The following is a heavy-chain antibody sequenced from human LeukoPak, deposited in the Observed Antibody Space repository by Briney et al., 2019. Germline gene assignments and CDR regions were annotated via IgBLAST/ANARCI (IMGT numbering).Heavy chain of an antibody. CDR1: GFTFSNYA. V-gene: IGHV3-23*01. D-gene: IGHD2/OR15-2a*01. J-gene: IGHJ4*02. CDR2: SSESGDTT. Sequence: GGSLRLSCAAYGFTFSNYAMSWVRQAPGKGMEWVSGSSESGDTTYHADSVKGRFTISRDNSKKTLYLQMNSLRVDDTAVYYCAKGRPFLRNYFDYWGQGALVTVPS. CDR3: AKGRPFLRNYFDY.